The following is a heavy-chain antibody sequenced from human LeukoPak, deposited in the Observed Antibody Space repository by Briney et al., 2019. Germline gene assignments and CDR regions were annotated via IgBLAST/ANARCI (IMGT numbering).Heavy chain of an antibody. CDR1: GGTFSSHA. V-gene: IGHV1-69*05. CDR3: ARDRYSGSYLFDY. Sequence: SVKVSCMASGGTFSSHAISWVRQAPGQGLEWMGRIIPIFGTANYAQKFQGRVTITTDESTSTAYMELSSLRSEDTAVYYCARDRYSGSYLFDYWGQGTLVTVSS. CDR2: IIPIFGTA. D-gene: IGHD1-26*01. J-gene: IGHJ4*02.